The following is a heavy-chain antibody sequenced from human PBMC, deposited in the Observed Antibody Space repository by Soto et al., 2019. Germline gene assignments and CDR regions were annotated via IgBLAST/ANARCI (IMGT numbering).Heavy chain of an antibody. CDR2: INPSGDYT. J-gene: IGHJ6*02. V-gene: IGHV1-46*01. D-gene: IGHD2-21*01. CDR1: GYTFTSYY. Sequence: VASVKVSCKASGYTFTSYYIHWVRQASGQGLEWTGIINPSGDYTSYAQKFQGRVTMTRDTSTGTVYMELSSLRSEDTAVYYCARDIPPDGMDVWGQGTTVTVSS. CDR3: ARDIPPDGMDV.